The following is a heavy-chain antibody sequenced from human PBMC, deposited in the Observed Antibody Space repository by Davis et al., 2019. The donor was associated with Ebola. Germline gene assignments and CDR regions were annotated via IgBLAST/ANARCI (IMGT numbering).Heavy chain of an antibody. V-gene: IGHV1-8*01. Sequence: ASVKVSCKASGYTFTSYDINWVRQATGQGLEWMGWMNPNSGNTGYAQKFQGRVTMTRNTSISTAYMELRSLRSDDTAVYYCARWQQLVYFDYWGQGTLVTVSS. J-gene: IGHJ4*02. CDR2: MNPNSGNT. CDR1: GYTFTSYD. D-gene: IGHD6-13*01. CDR3: ARWQQLVYFDY.